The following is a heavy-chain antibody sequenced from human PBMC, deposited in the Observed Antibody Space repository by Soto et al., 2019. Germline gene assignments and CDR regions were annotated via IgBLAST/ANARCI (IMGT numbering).Heavy chain of an antibody. CDR3: AAYNTSRHAAFDI. V-gene: IGHV3-7*01. CDR1: GFTFSTHW. J-gene: IGHJ3*02. CDR2: VIQDAIRK. D-gene: IGHD6-6*01. Sequence: PGGSLRLSCEVSGFTFSTHWMGWVRQAAGEGLVWLMNVIQDAIRKYYVDSVKGRFIIFGESDNNSMFLMMHSLRAEDEAVYYCAAYNTSRHAAFDIWGQGTLVTVSS.